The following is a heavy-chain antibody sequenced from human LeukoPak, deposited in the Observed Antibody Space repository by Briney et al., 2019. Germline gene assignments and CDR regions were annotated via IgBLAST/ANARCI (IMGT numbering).Heavy chain of an antibody. CDR2: IYPGDSDT. Sequence: GESLKISCKGSGYSFTSYWIGWVRQMPGKGLEWMGIIYPGDSDTRYSPSFQGQVTISADKSISTAYLQWSSLKASDTAMYYCARSPPSGIAVAGVWFDPWGQGTLVTVSS. CDR1: GYSFTSYW. D-gene: IGHD6-19*01. J-gene: IGHJ5*02. V-gene: IGHV5-51*01. CDR3: ARSPPSGIAVAGVWFDP.